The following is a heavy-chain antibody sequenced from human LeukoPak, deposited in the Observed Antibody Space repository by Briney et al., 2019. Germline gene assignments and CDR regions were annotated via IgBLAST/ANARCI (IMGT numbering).Heavy chain of an antibody. CDR2: LSKSGNT. D-gene: IGHD3-9*01. V-gene: IGHV4-59*01. CDR3: ARARYVNSFYAFDI. Sequence: PSETLSLTCTVSGGSISSYYWSWILLPPPKGLQWIGDLSKSGNTKYSESLKSRVTIFGDTSKNQFFLKLSSVTAADTAMYYCARARYVNSFYAFDIWGQGTLVTVSS. CDR1: GGSISSYY. J-gene: IGHJ3*02.